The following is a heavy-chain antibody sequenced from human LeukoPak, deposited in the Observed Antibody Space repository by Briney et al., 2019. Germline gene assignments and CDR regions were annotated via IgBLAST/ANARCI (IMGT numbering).Heavy chain of an antibody. CDR3: SRESGAFSPFGY. D-gene: IGHD1-26*01. Sequence: SGTLSLTCGVSGGSISSTNGWSWVRQPPGQGLEWIGEISLSGVTNYNPSIKSRVTMSLDRSKNHLSLTLTSVTAADTAVYYCSRESGAFSPFGYWGQGTLVTVSS. CDR2: ISLSGVT. J-gene: IGHJ4*02. CDR1: GGSISSTNG. V-gene: IGHV4-4*02.